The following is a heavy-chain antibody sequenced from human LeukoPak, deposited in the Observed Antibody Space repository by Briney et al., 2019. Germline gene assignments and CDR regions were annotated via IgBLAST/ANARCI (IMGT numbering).Heavy chain of an antibody. J-gene: IGHJ4*02. CDR3: AKLLQLWPTPCDY. CDR2: ISGSGGST. D-gene: IGHD5-18*01. Sequence: GGPLRLSCAASGFTFSSYAMSWVRQAPGKGLEWVSAISGSGGSTYYADSVKGRFTISRDNSKNTLYLQMNSLRAEDTAVYYCAKLLQLWPTPCDYWGQGTLVTVSS. V-gene: IGHV3-23*01. CDR1: GFTFSSYA.